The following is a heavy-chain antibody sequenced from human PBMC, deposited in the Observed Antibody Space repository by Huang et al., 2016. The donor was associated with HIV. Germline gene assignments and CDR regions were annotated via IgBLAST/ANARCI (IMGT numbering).Heavy chain of an antibody. CDR3: ARGFGINYNHEAFDV. CDR1: GYTFTNYD. D-gene: IGHD3-10*01. J-gene: IGHJ3*01. V-gene: IGHV1-8*01. CDR2: MNPKSGNG. Sequence: QIQLAQSGAEVKKPGASVKVSCKASGYTFTNYDINWVRQASGQGLGWMGWMNPKSGNGGYTKKFQGRVAIVRNSSINTSYLEVTSLTSEDTAVYYCARGFGINYNHEAFDVWGQGTMVTVSS.